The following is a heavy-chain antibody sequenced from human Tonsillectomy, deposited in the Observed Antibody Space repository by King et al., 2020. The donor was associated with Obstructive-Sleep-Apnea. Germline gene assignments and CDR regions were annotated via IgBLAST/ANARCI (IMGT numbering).Heavy chain of an antibody. CDR1: GFTFSDYY. CDR2: ISSSSTI. J-gene: IGHJ4*02. Sequence: VQLVESGGGLVKPGGSLRLSCAASGFTFSDYYMSWIRQTPGKGLEWVSYISSSSTIYYADSVKGRFTVSRDNAKNSLYLQMNSLRAEDTAMYYCARGLRVGDYWGQGTLVTVSS. V-gene: IGHV3-11*01. D-gene: IGHD1-26*01. CDR3: ARGLRVGDY.